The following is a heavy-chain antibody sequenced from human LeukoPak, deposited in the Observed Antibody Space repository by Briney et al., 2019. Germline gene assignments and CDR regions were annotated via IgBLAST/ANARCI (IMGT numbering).Heavy chain of an antibody. CDR3: ARDSGSTVATIILRY. CDR1: GGTFSSYA. D-gene: IGHD5-12*01. Sequence: AASVKVSCKASGGTFSSYAISWVRQAPGQGLEWMGGIIPIFGTANYAQKFQGRVTITADESTSTAYMELSSLRSEDTAVYYCARDSGSTVATIILRYWGQGTLVTVSS. J-gene: IGHJ4*02. V-gene: IGHV1-69*13. CDR2: IIPIFGTA.